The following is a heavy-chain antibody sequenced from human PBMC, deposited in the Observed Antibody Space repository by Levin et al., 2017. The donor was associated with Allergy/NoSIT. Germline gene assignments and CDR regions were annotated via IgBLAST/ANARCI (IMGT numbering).Heavy chain of an antibody. J-gene: IGHJ5*01. CDR2: INPNNGDT. Sequence: GESLKISCKASGYTFTDRYIHWVRQAPGQGLEWVSIINPNNGDTTNGPNFQGRVSVTRDTSTKTVYMFMNNLRSDDTAIYYCARAQQVGQWLLRGWFDSWGQGTPVTVSS. D-gene: IGHD6-19*01. CDR3: ARAQQVGQWLLRGWFDS. CDR1: GYTFTDRY. V-gene: IGHV1-46*01.